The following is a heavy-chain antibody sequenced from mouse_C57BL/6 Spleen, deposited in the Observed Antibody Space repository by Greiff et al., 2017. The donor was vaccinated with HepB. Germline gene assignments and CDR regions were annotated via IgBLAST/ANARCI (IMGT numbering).Heavy chain of an antibody. CDR2: IYPGDGDT. Sequence: VQGVESGPELVKPGASVKISCKASGYAFSSSWMNWVKQRPGKGLEWIGRIYPGDGDTNYNGKFKGKATLTADKSSSTAYMQLSSLTSEDSAVYFCARSSSNYDAMDYWGQGTSVTVSS. D-gene: IGHD2-5*01. V-gene: IGHV1-82*01. CDR1: GYAFSSSW. J-gene: IGHJ4*01. CDR3: ARSSSNYDAMDY.